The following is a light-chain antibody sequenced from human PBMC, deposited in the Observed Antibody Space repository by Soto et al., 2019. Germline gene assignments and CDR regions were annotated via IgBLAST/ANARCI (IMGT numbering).Light chain of an antibody. Sequence: DIQLTQSPSFLSASVGDRVTITCRASQGISSYLAWYQQKPGKAPKLLIYAASTLQSGVPSRFSGSGSGTEFTLTTSSLQPEDFATYYCQQLNSYPRGFGGGTKVEIK. CDR1: QGISSY. CDR3: QQLNSYPRG. V-gene: IGKV1-9*01. J-gene: IGKJ4*01. CDR2: AAS.